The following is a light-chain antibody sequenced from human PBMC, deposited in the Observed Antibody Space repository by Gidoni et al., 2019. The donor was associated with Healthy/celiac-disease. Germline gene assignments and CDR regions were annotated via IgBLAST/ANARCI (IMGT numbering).Light chain of an antibody. Sequence: EIVLTQSPGTLSSSPGERATLSCRASQSVSSSYLAWYQQKPGQAPRLLIYGESSRATGIPDRFSGSGSGTDFTLTISRLEPEDFAVYYCQQYGSSPPHTFGQGTKLEIK. CDR3: QQYGSSPPHT. CDR2: GES. V-gene: IGKV3-20*01. CDR1: QSVSSSY. J-gene: IGKJ2*01.